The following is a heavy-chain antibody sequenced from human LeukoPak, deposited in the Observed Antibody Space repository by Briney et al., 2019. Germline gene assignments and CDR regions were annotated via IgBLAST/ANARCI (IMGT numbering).Heavy chain of an antibody. D-gene: IGHD3-22*01. CDR1: GYRFTTYW. V-gene: IGHV5-51*01. J-gene: IGHJ3*02. Sequence: GASLKISCNGSGYRFTTYWIAWVRQMPGKGLEWMGIIYPGDSDTRYCPYFQGQVTISVDKSISTAHLQWSSLKASDTAIYYCARRGDYYDSSGSGSGAFDIWGQGTMVTVSS. CDR2: IYPGDSDT. CDR3: ARRGDYYDSSGSGSGAFDI.